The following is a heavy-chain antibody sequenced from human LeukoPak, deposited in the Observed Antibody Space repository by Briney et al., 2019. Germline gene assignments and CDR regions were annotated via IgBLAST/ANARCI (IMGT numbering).Heavy chain of an antibody. J-gene: IGHJ6*02. D-gene: IGHD2-15*01. V-gene: IGHV6-1*01. CDR3: ARALRSDSYYYYGMDV. Sequence: SQTLSLTCAISGDSVSSNSAAWNWIRQSPSRGLEWLGRAYYRSKWYNDYAVSVKSRITINPDTSKNQFSLQLNSVTPEDTAVYYCARALRSDSYYYYGMDVWGQGTTVTVSS. CDR2: AYYRSKWYN. CDR1: GDSVSSNSAA.